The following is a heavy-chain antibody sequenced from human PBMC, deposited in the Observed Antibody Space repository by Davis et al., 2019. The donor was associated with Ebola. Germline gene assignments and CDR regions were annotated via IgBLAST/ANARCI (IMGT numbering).Heavy chain of an antibody. J-gene: IGHJ4*02. CDR3: ARGEGLAAAGTGVY. V-gene: IGHV1-8*01. CDR2: MNPNSGNT. Sequence: ASVKVSCKASGYTFTSYDINWVRQATGQGLEWMGWMNPNSGNTGYAQKFQGRVTMTRNTSISTAYMELRSLRSDDTAVYYCARGEGLAAAGTGVYWGQGTLVTVSS. CDR1: GYTFTSYD. D-gene: IGHD6-13*01.